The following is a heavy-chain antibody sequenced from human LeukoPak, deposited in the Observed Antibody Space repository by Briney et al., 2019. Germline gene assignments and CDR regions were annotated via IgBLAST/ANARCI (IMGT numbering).Heavy chain of an antibody. J-gene: IGHJ4*02. D-gene: IGHD3-16*01. CDR2: IWSNGRNK. V-gene: IGHV3-33*01. CDR1: GFTFNNYG. CDR3: VRELGPFTGFDY. Sequence: PGGSLRLSCVASGFTFNNYGMHWVRQAPGEGLEWVAVIWSNGRNKYYADSVKGRFAISRDNSKNTLDLRMNSLRADDTAVYYCVRELGPFTGFDYWGQGTLVTVSS.